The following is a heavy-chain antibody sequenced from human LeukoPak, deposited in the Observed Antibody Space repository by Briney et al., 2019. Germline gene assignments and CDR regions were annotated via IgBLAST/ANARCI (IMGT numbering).Heavy chain of an antibody. J-gene: IGHJ4*02. V-gene: IGHV3-21*01. Sequence: GGSLRLSCAASGFTFSSYSMNWVRRAPGKGLEWVSSISSSSSYIYYADSVKGRFTISRDNAKNSLYLQMNSLRAEDTAVYYCARNYYGSGSYQYWGQGTLVTVSS. CDR3: ARNYYGSGSYQY. D-gene: IGHD3-10*01. CDR1: GFTFSSYS. CDR2: ISSSSSYI.